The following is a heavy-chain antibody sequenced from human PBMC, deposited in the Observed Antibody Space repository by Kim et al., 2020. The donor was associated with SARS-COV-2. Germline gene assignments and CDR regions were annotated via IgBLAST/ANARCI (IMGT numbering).Heavy chain of an antibody. CDR2: IKSKTDGGTT. CDR3: TTWFGYGSGSYYSPLYYYYYGMDV. V-gene: IGHV3-15*01. J-gene: IGHJ6*02. CDR1: GFTFSNAW. D-gene: IGHD3-10*01. Sequence: GGSLRLSCAASGFTFSNAWMSWVRQAPGKGLEWVGRIKSKTDGGTTDYAAPVKGRFTISRDDSKNTLYLQMNSLKTEDTAVYYCTTWFGYGSGSYYSPLYYYYYGMDVWGQGTTVTVSS.